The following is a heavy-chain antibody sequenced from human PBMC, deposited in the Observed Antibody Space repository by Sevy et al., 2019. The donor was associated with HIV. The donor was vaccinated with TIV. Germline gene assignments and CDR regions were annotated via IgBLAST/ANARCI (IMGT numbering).Heavy chain of an antibody. J-gene: IGHJ6*02. CDR1: GGSISSYY. Sequence: SETLSLTCTVSGGSISSYYWSWIRQPPGKGLEWIGYIYYSGSTNYNPSLKSRVTISVDTSKNQFSLKLSSVTAADTAVYYCARDRLVVTATRSYYYYGMDVWGQGTTVTVSS. V-gene: IGHV4-59*13. D-gene: IGHD3-22*01. CDR3: ARDRLVVTATRSYYYYGMDV. CDR2: IYYSGST.